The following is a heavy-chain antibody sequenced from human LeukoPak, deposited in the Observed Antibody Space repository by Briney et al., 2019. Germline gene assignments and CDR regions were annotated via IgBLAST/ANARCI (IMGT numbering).Heavy chain of an antibody. J-gene: IGHJ4*02. CDR2: INPNSGDT. CDR3: TRDLTISGPIGY. D-gene: IGHD3-9*01. V-gene: IGHV1-2*02. CDR1: GYTFTGHN. Sequence: ASVKVSCKASGYTFTGHNIHWVRQAPGQGLEWMGWINPNSGDTKNEQKFQGRVTLTRDASISTAYMELSRLRSDDTAFYYCTRDLTISGPIGYWGQETLVTVSS.